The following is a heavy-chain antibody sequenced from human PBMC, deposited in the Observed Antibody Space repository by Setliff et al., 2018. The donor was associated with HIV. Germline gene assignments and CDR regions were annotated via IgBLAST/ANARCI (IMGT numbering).Heavy chain of an antibody. D-gene: IGHD7-27*01. CDR1: GDSFSGSY. J-gene: IGHJ3*02. V-gene: IGHV4-34*01. CDR3: TRKKTGQFGAFNM. CDR2: VNHNGGT. Sequence: SETLSLTCAVYGDSFSGSYWRWIRQSPGTGLEWIGEVNHNGGTNYNPSLKSRVVVSVDRSKKQFSLKLISVTAADTAVYYCTRKKTGQFGAFNMWGRGTLVTVSS.